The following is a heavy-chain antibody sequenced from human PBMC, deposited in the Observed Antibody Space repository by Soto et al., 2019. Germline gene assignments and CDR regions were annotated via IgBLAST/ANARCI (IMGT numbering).Heavy chain of an antibody. CDR2: ISSSRSYI. Sequence: GGSLRLSCAASVFTVSSYSMNWVRQAPGKWLEWFSSISSSRSYIXXADSVKGRXTMSRYNANNSXYLQRXSLIAEDTAVYYCARDRARLVSWCQGTLVTVSS. D-gene: IGHD3-9*01. CDR3: ARDRARLVS. CDR1: VFTVSSYS. J-gene: IGHJ4*02. V-gene: IGHV3-21*01.